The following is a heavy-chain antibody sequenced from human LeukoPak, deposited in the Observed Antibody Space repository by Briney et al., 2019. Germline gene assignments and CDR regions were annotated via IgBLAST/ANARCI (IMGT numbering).Heavy chain of an antibody. V-gene: IGHV1-18*01. D-gene: IGHD4-23*01. J-gene: IGHJ4*02. CDR3: ARNDYGGPGDY. Sequence: RLQGRITMTTDTSTSTAYMELSSLRSEDTAVYYCARNDYGGPGDYWGQGTLVTVSS.